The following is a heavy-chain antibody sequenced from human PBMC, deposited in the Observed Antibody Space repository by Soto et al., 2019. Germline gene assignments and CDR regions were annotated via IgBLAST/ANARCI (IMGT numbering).Heavy chain of an antibody. CDR1: GYTFTSYY. J-gene: IGHJ4*02. CDR2: INPSGGST. Sequence: ASVKVSCKASGYTFTSYYMHWVRQAPGQGLEWMGIINPSGGSTSYTQKFQGRVTMTRDTSTSTVYMELSSLRSEDTAVYYCARDTPEAGFDYWGQGTLVTVSS. V-gene: IGHV1-46*03. CDR3: ARDTPEAGFDY. D-gene: IGHD3-10*01.